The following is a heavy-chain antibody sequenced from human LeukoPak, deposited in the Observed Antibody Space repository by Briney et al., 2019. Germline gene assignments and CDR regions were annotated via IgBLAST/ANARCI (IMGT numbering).Heavy chain of an antibody. V-gene: IGHV1-18*01. CDR1: GYTFTSYG. D-gene: IGHD6-6*01. J-gene: IGHJ5*02. CDR3: ARWPYRAARPGNWFDP. Sequence: ASVKVSCKASGYTFTSYGISWVRQAPGQGLEWMGWISAYNGNTNYAQKLQGRVTMTTDTSTSTAYMELRSLRSDDTAVYYCARWPYRAARPGNWFDPWGQGTLVTVSS. CDR2: ISAYNGNT.